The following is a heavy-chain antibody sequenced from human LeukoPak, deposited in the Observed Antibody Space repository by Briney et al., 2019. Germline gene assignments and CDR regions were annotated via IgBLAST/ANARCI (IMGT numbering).Heavy chain of an antibody. CDR1: GFTFSSYG. CDR2: IRYDGSNK. CDR3: AKDQAWIQQWRGFDY. D-gene: IGHD5-18*01. J-gene: IGHJ4*02. Sequence: GGSLRLSCAASGFTFSSYGMHWVRQAPGKGLEWVAFIRYDGSNKYYADSVKGRFTISRDNSKNTLYLHVNSLRPEDTAVYYCAKDQAWIQQWRGFDYWGQGTLVTVSS. V-gene: IGHV3-30*02.